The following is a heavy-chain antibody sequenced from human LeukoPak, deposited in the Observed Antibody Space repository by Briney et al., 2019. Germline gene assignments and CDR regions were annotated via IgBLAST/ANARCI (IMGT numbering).Heavy chain of an antibody. CDR1: GFTFSSYA. D-gene: IGHD3-10*01. V-gene: IGHV3-23*01. CDR2: ISGSGGST. J-gene: IGHJ4*02. CDR3: AKPSYYYGSGDY. Sequence: GGPLRLSCAASGFTFSSYAMSWVRQAPGKGLEWVSAISGSGGSTYYADSVKGRFTISRDNSKNTLYLQMNSLRAEDTAVYYCAKPSYYYGSGDYWGQGTLVTVSS.